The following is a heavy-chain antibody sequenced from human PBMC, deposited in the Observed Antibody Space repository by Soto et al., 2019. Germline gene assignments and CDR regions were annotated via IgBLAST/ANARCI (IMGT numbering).Heavy chain of an antibody. D-gene: IGHD3-22*01. J-gene: IGHJ3*02. CDR2: IYPVXSDT. CDR1: LYSFTTYW. Sequence: PGESPKISSKGSLYSFTTYWIGSVRQMPGKGLECMGIIYPVXSDTRHSPSFQGQVTISAEKSISTAYLQWSSLKPSDTAMYYCARRYDSIAFEIGGQGTMVTVSS. CDR3: ARRYDSIAFEI. V-gene: IGHV5-51*01.